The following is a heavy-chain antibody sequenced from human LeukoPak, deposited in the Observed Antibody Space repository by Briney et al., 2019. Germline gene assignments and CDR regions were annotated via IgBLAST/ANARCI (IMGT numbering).Heavy chain of an antibody. Sequence: GGSLRLSCAASGFTVSSNYMSWVRQAPGKGLEWVSVIYSGGSTYYSDSVKGRFTISRDNSKNTLYLQMNSLRAEDTAVYYCARGKIAVANFFDYWGQGTLLTVSS. CDR3: ARGKIAVANFFDY. D-gene: IGHD6-19*01. V-gene: IGHV3-53*01. CDR1: GFTVSSNY. J-gene: IGHJ4*02. CDR2: IYSGGST.